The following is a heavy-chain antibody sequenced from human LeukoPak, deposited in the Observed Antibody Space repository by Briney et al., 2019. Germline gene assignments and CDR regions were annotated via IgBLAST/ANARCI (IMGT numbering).Heavy chain of an antibody. CDR3: AKVNSGNYYRTLYEDS. CDR1: GFTFSSYW. V-gene: IGHV3-23*01. J-gene: IGHJ4*02. D-gene: IGHD1-26*01. CDR2: ISGSGGST. Sequence: GGSLRLSCAASGFTFSSYWMSWVRQAPGKGLEWVSAISGSGGSTYYADSVKGRFTISRDNSKNTLYLQMNSLRAEDTAVYYCAKVNSGNYYRTLYEDSWGQGTLVTVSS.